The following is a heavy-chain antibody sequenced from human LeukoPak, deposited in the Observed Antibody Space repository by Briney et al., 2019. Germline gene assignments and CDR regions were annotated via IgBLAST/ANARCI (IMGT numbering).Heavy chain of an antibody. V-gene: IGHV3-13*01. Sequence: GGSLRLSCAASGFTFSSYDMHWVRQATGKGLEGVSAIGTAGDTYYPGSVKGRFTISRENAKNSLYLQMNSLRAGDTAVYYCARSWSSSSWYYFDYWGQGTPVTVSS. J-gene: IGHJ4*02. CDR3: ARSWSSSSWYYFDY. D-gene: IGHD6-13*01. CDR1: GFTFSSYD. CDR2: IGTAGDT.